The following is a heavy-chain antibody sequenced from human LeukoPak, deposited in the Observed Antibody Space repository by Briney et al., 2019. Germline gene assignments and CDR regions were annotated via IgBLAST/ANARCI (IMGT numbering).Heavy chain of an antibody. J-gene: IGHJ4*02. V-gene: IGHV6-1*01. CDR2: TYSRSKWYD. D-gene: IGHD5-18*01. CDR3: ARTHTTMDTSFDY. Sequence: SQTLSLTCAISGDSVSSYNAAWHWIRQPPSGGLEWLGRTYSRSKWYDEYALSVKGRITINPDTSKNQFSLHLNSVTPEGTAVYYCARTHTTMDTSFDYWGQGTLVIVSS. CDR1: GDSVSSYNAA.